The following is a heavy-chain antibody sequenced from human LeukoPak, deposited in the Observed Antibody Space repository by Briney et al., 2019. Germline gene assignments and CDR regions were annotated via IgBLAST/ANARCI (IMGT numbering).Heavy chain of an antibody. J-gene: IGHJ6*02. CDR3: ARIGIVVVEAATRHQHYYGMDV. CDR2: MNPNSGNT. V-gene: IGHV1-8*01. Sequence: ASVKVPCKASGYTFTNYDINWVRQATGQGLEWMGWMNPNSGNTGYAERFQDRVTMTRNTSISTAYMKLSSLRSEDTAVYYCARIGIVVVEAATRHQHYYGMDVWGQGTTVTVSS. CDR1: GYTFTNYD. D-gene: IGHD2-15*01.